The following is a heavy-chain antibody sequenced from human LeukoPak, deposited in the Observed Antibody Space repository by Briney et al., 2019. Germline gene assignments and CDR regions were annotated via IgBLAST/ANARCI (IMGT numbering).Heavy chain of an antibody. CDR1: AFPFSTYV. D-gene: IGHD1-14*01. Sequence: GGSLRLSCAASAFPFSTYVTSWVRQAPGGGLEWISSISGDGARTYYTNSVKGRFTIFRDNPKNTLFLQVNSLRVEDTAVYYCAKGGLTTPLHYWGQGTLVTVSS. CDR3: AKGGLTTPLHY. V-gene: IGHV3-23*01. CDR2: ISGDGART. J-gene: IGHJ4*02.